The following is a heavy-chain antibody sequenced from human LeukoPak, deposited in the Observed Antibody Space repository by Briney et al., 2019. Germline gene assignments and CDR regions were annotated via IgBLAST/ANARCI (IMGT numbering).Heavy chain of an antibody. CDR3: ARQIRTIFGVVPGRGYYMDV. D-gene: IGHD3-3*01. Sequence: PSETLSLTCAVFGGSINSYNWWSWVRQPPGKGLEWIGEINHSGSTNYNPSLKSRVTISVDTSKNQFSLKLSSVTAADTAVYYCARQIRTIFGVVPGRGYYMDVWGKGTTVTVSS. V-gene: IGHV4-4*02. J-gene: IGHJ6*03. CDR1: GGSINSYNW. CDR2: INHSGST.